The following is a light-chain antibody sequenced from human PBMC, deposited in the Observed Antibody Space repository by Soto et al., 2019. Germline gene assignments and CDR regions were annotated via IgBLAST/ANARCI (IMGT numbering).Light chain of an antibody. Sequence: EIVLTQSPATLSLSPGERATLSCRASQSVGGFLAWYQQRSGQTPRLLIYDASKRAPGIPARFIGSGYGTDFTLTISSLEPEDFALYYCQHRSNWLGTFGPGTKVDIK. CDR3: QHRSNWLGT. V-gene: IGKV3-11*01. CDR2: DAS. CDR1: QSVGGF. J-gene: IGKJ3*01.